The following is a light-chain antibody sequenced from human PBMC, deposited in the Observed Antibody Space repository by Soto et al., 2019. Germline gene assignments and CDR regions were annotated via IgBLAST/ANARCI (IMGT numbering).Light chain of an antibody. Sequence: QSALTQPPSASGSPGQSVTISCTGTSSDVGGYNYVSWYQQHPDKAPKLMIYEVTKRPSGVTDRFSGSKSGNTASLTVSGLQAEDEADYYCSSSVGSNNFDVFGTGTKLTVL. CDR2: EVT. CDR1: SSDVGGYNY. V-gene: IGLV2-8*01. J-gene: IGLJ1*01. CDR3: SSSVGSNNFDV.